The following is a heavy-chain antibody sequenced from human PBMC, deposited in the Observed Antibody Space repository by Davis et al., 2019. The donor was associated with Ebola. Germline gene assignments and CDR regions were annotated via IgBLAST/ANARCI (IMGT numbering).Heavy chain of an antibody. V-gene: IGHV1-69*10. D-gene: IGHD3-22*01. J-gene: IGHJ6*03. CDR3: ARPYDSSGYYYPDYYMDV. Sequence: SVKVSCKASGGTFSSCAISWVRQAPGQGLEWMGGIIPILGIANYAQKFQGRVTITADKSTSTAYMELSSLRSEDTAVYYCARPYDSSGYYYPDYYMDVWGKGTTVTVSS. CDR2: IIPILGIA. CDR1: GGTFSSCA.